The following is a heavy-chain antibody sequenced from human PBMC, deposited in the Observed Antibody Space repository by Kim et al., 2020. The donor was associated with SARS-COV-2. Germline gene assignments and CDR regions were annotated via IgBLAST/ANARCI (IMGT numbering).Heavy chain of an antibody. Sequence: GGSLRLSCAASGFRFDEYAMNWVRQVPGKGLEWVSFISSDGANTYYADSVKARFTISRDNNRGSLYLQMNSLRTEDTASYFCAKDVCSSVSCPYNYYYGMDVWGQGTTVLVSS. CDR3: AKDVCSSVSCPYNYYYGMDV. J-gene: IGHJ6*02. CDR2: ISSDGANT. V-gene: IGHV3-43*02. CDR1: GFRFDEYA. D-gene: IGHD2-2*01.